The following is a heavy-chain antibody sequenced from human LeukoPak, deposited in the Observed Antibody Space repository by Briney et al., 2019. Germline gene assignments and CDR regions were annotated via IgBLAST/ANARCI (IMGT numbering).Heavy chain of an antibody. CDR2: IGTAGDT. V-gene: IGHV3-13*01. D-gene: IGHD3-22*01. CDR3: ARGEEYYDSSGYYYFDY. CDR1: GFTFSSYD. Sequence: GGSLRLSCADSGFTFSSYDMHWVRHATGKGLEWVSAIGTAGDTYYPGSVKGRFTISRENAKNSLHLQMNSLRAGDTAVYYCARGEEYYDSSGYYYFDYWGQGTLVTVSS. J-gene: IGHJ4*02.